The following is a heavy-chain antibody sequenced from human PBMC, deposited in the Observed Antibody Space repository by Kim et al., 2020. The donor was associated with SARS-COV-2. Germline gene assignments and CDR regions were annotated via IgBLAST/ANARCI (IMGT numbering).Heavy chain of an antibody. D-gene: IGHD6-19*01. CDR1: GFTFGDYA. CDR3: AKDGGGWYFPHFDY. Sequence: GGSLRLSCAASGFTFGDYAMHWVRQAPGKGLEWVSGISWNSGSIGYADSVKGRFTISRDNAKNSLYLQMNSLRAEDTALYYCAKDGGGWYFPHFDYWGQGTLVTVSS. V-gene: IGHV3-9*01. CDR2: ISWNSGSI. J-gene: IGHJ4*02.